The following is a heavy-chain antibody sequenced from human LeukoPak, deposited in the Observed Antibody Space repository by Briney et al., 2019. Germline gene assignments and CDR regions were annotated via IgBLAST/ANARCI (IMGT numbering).Heavy chain of an antibody. CDR1: GGSFSGYY. CDR3: ARGRIGYYYGSGSYLSHFDY. Sequence: SETLSLTCAAYGGSFSGYYWSWIRQPPGKGLEWIGKINHSGSTNYNPSLKSRVTISVDTSKNQFSLKLSSVTAADTAVYYCARGRIGYYYGSGSYLSHFDYWGQGTLVTVSS. CDR2: INHSGST. V-gene: IGHV4-34*01. J-gene: IGHJ4*02. D-gene: IGHD3-10*01.